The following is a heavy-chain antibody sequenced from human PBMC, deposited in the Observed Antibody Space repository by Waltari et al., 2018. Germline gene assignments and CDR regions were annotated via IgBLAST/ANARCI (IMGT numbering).Heavy chain of an antibody. CDR2: IIPVVGTA. CDR3: ASCFSTSCLISYYFYMDV. J-gene: IGHJ6*02. CDR1: GVTFGSNP. V-gene: IGHV1-69*14. D-gene: IGHD3-3*01. Sequence: QVQLVQSGAEVKKAGSSVKVSCMASGVTFGSNPVSWVRQAPCQGLEWKGGIIPVVGTAKYEQKVQCRVTITADRSTSTAYMEMTSLRSDDTAVYYCASCFSTSCLISYYFYMDVWGQGTTVTVSS.